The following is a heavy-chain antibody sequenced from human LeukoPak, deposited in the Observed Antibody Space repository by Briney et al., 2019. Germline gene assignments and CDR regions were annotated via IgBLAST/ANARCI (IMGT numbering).Heavy chain of an antibody. CDR2: IYYSGST. CDR1: GGSISGYY. D-gene: IGHD5-24*01. Sequence: SETLSLTCTVSGGSISGYYWIWIRQPPGKGLEWIGSIYYSGSTYYNPSLKSRVTISVDTSKNQFSLKLSSVTAADTAVYYCARHVDPRRGFDPWGQGTLVTVSS. CDR3: ARHVDPRRGFDP. J-gene: IGHJ5*02. V-gene: IGHV4-39*01.